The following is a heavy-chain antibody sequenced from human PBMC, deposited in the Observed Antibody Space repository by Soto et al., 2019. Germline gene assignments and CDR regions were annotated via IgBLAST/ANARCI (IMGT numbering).Heavy chain of an antibody. D-gene: IGHD3-16*01. CDR2: INRDGGER. CDR3: ERDATFCLDC. J-gene: IGHJ4*02. V-gene: IGHV3-7*03. CDR1: GFSFSNYW. Sequence: LRLSCAASGFSFSNYWMAWVRQAPGKGLEWVANINRDGGERYHADSVRGRFTIFRDNSENSLYLQMNRLRAEDTAVYYCERDATFCLDCWGRGTLVTVSS.